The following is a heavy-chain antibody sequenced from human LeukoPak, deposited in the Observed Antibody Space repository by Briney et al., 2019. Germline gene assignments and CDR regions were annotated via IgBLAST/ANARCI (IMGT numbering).Heavy chain of an antibody. Sequence: GGSLRLSCAASGLTFRDAWMSWVRQVPGQGLEWVARIKSIGSGGTTDYPAPVKGRFTISRDDSRNTLYLQMSGLKTEDTAVYYCAADTPGIPAQIDYWGRGTLVTVSS. D-gene: IGHD2-2*01. V-gene: IGHV3-15*01. J-gene: IGHJ4*02. CDR3: AADTPGIPAQIDY. CDR1: GLTFRDAW. CDR2: IKSIGSGGTT.